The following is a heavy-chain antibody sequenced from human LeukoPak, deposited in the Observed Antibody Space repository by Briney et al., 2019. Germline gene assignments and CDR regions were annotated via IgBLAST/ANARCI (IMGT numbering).Heavy chain of an antibody. V-gene: IGHV4-61*02. CDR3: ARVFWSGYSYFDY. CDR1: GGSISTSDYY. J-gene: IGHJ4*02. Sequence: SETLSLTCIVSGGSISTSDYYCSWIRQPAGKGLEWIGRIYTTGSTNYNPSLESRVTMSVDTSNHQFSLKLSSVTAADTAVYYCARVFWSGYSYFDYWGQGTLVTVSS. CDR2: IYTTGST. D-gene: IGHD3-3*01.